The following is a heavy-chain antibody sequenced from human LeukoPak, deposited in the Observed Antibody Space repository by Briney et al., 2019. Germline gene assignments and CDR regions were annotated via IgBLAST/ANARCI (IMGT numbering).Heavy chain of an antibody. J-gene: IGHJ3*02. CDR3: ARDRGDRKGFDI. CDR1: GYTFPDYY. CDR2: INPNSGGT. D-gene: IGHD3-10*01. Sequence: EASVKVSSKASGYTFPDYYMHWVRQAPGQGLEWMGWINPNSGGTNYAQKFQGRVTMTRDTSITTAYMELSWLRSDDTAVYYCARDRGDRKGFDIWGQGTMATVSS. V-gene: IGHV1-2*02.